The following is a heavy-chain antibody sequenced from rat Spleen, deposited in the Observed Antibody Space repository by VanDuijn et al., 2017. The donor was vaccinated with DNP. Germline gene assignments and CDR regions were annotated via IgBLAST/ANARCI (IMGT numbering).Heavy chain of an antibody. V-gene: IGHV5S13*01. CDR3: ARAKYSSHYWYFDF. CDR1: GFTFSNHG. J-gene: IGHJ1*01. CDR2: IFSSGGST. D-gene: IGHD1-2*01. Sequence: EVQLVESGGGLVQPGRSLTLSCAVSGFTFSNHGMAWIRQVPGKGLEWVAAIFSSGGSTYYPNSVRGRFTISSDNAKNTLYLQMNSLRSEDTATYYCARAKYSSHYWYFDFWGPGTMVTVSS.